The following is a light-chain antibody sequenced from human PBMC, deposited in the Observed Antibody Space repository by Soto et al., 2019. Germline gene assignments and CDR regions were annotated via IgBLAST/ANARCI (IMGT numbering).Light chain of an antibody. CDR3: CSYAGSSTLYV. CDR2: EVS. J-gene: IGLJ1*01. V-gene: IGLV2-23*02. Sequence: QSALTQPASVSGSPGQSITISCTGTSSDVGSYNLVSWYQQHPGKAPKLIIYEVSKRPSGVSNRFSGSKSGNTASLTISGLQAEDEADYYCCSYAGSSTLYVFGTGTKLTVL. CDR1: SSDVGSYNL.